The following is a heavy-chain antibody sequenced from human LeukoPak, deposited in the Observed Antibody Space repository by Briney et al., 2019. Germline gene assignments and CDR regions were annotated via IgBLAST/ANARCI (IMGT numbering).Heavy chain of an antibody. CDR1: GFTFSDDF. V-gene: IGHV3-11*01. Sequence: GGSLRLSCAASGFTFSDDFMSWIRQAPGQRPEWVSYISHSGYTIQYADSVKGRFTISRDNAKNSLYLQMNSLRAEDTAVYYCARDLSEQWLVQVGYYYGMDVWGQGTTVTVSS. D-gene: IGHD6-19*01. CDR3: ARDLSEQWLVQVGYYYGMDV. J-gene: IGHJ6*02. CDR2: ISHSGYTI.